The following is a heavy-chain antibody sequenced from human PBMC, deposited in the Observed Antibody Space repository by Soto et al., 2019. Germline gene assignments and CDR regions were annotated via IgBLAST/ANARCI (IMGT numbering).Heavy chain of an antibody. CDR3: ARGEWLATIKPYFAY. D-gene: IGHD5-12*01. CDR1: GGSMSSYY. Sequence: QVQLQESGPGLVKPSETLSLTCTVSGGSMSSYYWSWIRQSPGKGLEWIGYIYYSGSTNYNPSLKSRVATSLDTSKNQFALMLSSVTAADTAVYYCARGEWLATIKPYFAYWGQGTLVTVSS. CDR2: IYYSGST. J-gene: IGHJ4*02. V-gene: IGHV4-59*01.